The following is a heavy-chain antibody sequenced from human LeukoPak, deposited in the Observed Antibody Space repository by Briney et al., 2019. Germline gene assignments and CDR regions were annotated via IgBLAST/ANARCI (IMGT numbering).Heavy chain of an antibody. D-gene: IGHD2-2*01. J-gene: IGHJ5*02. CDR2: FDPEDGET. CDR1: GYTLTELS. CDR3: ATPRCSSTSCYGNWFDP. Sequence: ASVKVSCKVSGYTLTELSMHWVRQAPGKGLEWMGGFDPEDGETIYAQKFQGRVTMTEDTSTDTAYMGLSSLRSEDTAVYYCATPRCSSTSCYGNWFDPWGQGTLVTVSS. V-gene: IGHV1-24*01.